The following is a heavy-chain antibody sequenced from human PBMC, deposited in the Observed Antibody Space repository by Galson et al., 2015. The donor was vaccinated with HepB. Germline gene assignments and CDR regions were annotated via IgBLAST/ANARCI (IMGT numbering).Heavy chain of an antibody. Sequence: SVKVSCKASGYSFTTYGITWVRQAPGQGLQWVGWISGYNGRTNYGQQLQGRVTMTIDTSTTTAYMEVTRLTSDDTAVYYCARDLAPETTDAFDVWGQGTVVIVSS. J-gene: IGHJ3*01. V-gene: IGHV1-18*04. CDR3: ARDLAPETTDAFDV. CDR2: ISGYNGRT. D-gene: IGHD1-14*01. CDR1: GYSFTTYG.